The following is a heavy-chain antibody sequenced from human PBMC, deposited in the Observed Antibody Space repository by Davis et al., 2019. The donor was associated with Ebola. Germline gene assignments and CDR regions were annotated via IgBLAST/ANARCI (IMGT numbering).Heavy chain of an antibody. CDR1: GVSFLSYA. CDR3: ARDVGGRAGY. J-gene: IGHJ4*02. CDR2: VSGTGGTT. V-gene: IGHV3-23*01. Sequence: PGGSLRLSCAASGVSFLSYAMSWVRQAPGKGLEWVSSVSGTGGTTYYAEFVEGRFTISRDNAKNTLFLQMNSLRADDTAVYYCARDVGGRAGYWGQGTLVTVSS.